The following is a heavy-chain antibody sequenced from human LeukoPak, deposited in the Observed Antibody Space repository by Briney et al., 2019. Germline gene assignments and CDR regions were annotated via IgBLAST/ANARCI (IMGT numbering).Heavy chain of an antibody. CDR2: MYYSGST. D-gene: IGHD4-17*01. CDR3: AHGDYPFDY. Sequence: SETLSLTCTVSGGSISYYYWSWIRQPPGKGLEWIGYMYYSGSTNYNPSLRSRVTISVDTSKNQFSLKLSSVTAADTAVYYCAHGDYPFDYWGQGTLVTVSS. CDR1: GGSISYYY. J-gene: IGHJ4*02. V-gene: IGHV4-59*12.